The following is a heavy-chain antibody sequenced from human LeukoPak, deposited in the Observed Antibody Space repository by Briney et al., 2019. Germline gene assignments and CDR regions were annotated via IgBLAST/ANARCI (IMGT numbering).Heavy chain of an antibody. CDR1: GFTFSSYG. D-gene: IGHD1-26*01. CDR3: ARAGGSYTVY. V-gene: IGHV3-30*02. CDR2: IRYDGSNK. Sequence: GGSLRLSCAASGFTFSSYGMHWVRQAPGKGLEWVAFIRYDGSNKYYADSVKGRFTISRDNSKNTLYLQMNSLRAEDTAVYYCARAGGSYTVYWGQGTLVTVSS. J-gene: IGHJ4*02.